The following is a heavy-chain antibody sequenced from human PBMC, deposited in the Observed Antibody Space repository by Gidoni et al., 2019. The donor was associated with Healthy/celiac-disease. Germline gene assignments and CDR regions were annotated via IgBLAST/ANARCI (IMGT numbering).Heavy chain of an antibody. D-gene: IGHD5-12*01. CDR2: ISYDGSNK. V-gene: IGHV3-30*03. CDR3: ARGYSGYDPPYYYGMDV. Sequence: QVQLVESGGGVVQPGRSLSLSCAASGFTFSSSGMHWVRQAPGKGLEWVAVISYDGSNKYYAYSVKGRFTISRDNSKNTLYLQMNSLRAEDTAVYYCARGYSGYDPPYYYGMDVWGQGTTVTVSS. J-gene: IGHJ6*02. CDR1: GFTFSSSG.